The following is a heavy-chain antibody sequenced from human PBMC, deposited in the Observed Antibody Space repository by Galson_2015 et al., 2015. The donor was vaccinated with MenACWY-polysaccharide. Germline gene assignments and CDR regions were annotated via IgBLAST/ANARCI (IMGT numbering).Heavy chain of an antibody. CDR2: IYTSGST. Sequence: SLTCTVSGGSISSGSYSWSWIRRPAGKGLEWIGRIYTSGSTNYNPSLKSRVTISVDTSKNQFSLKLSSVTAADTAVYYCARSYDTQFPNWFDPWGQGTLVTVSS. CDR1: GGSISSGSYS. J-gene: IGHJ5*02. D-gene: IGHD3-10*01. V-gene: IGHV4-61*02. CDR3: ARSYDTQFPNWFDP.